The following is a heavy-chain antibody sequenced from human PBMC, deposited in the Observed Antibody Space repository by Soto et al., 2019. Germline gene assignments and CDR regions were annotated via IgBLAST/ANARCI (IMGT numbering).Heavy chain of an antibody. CDR2: FDPEDGET. V-gene: IGHV1-24*01. J-gene: IGHJ4*02. D-gene: IGHD3-16*01. Sequence: GASVKVSCKVSGYTLTELSMHWVRQAPGKGLEWMGGFDPEDGETIYAQKFQGRVTMTEDTSTDTAYMELSSLRSEDTAVYYCATVPRVYDYIWGSYHFDYWGQGTLVTVSS. CDR1: GYTLTELS. CDR3: ATVPRVYDYIWGSYHFDY.